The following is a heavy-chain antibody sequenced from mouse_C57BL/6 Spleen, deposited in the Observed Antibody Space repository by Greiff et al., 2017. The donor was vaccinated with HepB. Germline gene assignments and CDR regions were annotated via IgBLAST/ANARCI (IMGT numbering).Heavy chain of an antibody. CDR1: GYTFTDYY. V-gene: IGHV1-19*01. Sequence: VQLQQSGPVLVKPGASVKMSCKASGYTFTDYYMNWVKQSHGKSLEWIGVINPYNGGTSYNQKFKGKATLTVDKSSSTAYMELNSLTSEDSAVYYCAREGNDSWFAYWGQGTLVTVSA. D-gene: IGHD2-4*01. J-gene: IGHJ3*01. CDR2: INPYNGGT. CDR3: AREGNDSWFAY.